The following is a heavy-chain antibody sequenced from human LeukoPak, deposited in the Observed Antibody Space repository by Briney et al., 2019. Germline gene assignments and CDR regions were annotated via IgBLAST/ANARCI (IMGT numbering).Heavy chain of an antibody. CDR3: ARVKPIIGYYYYYMDV. V-gene: IGHV4-59*11. CDR2: IDYSGST. J-gene: IGHJ6*03. CDR1: GDSIGSHH. Sequence: SETLSLTCTVSGDSIGSHHWGWIRQPPGKGLEWIGYIDYSGSTNSNPSLKSRVATSIDTSKNEFSLRLNSVTAADTAIYYCARVKPIIGYYYYYMDVWGKGTTVTVSS.